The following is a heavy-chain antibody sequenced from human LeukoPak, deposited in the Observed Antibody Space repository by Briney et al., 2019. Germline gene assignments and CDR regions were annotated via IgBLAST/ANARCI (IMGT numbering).Heavy chain of an antibody. Sequence: SETLSLTCTVSGGSISSSSYYWNWIRQPPGKGLEWIGFIYYSGSTNYNPSLQSRVSMSVDTSKNHFSLKLSSVTAADTAVYYCARQNYYYETSGYQYYFDYWGQGTLVTVSS. V-gene: IGHV4-61*03. CDR3: ARQNYYYETSGYQYYFDY. D-gene: IGHD3-22*01. CDR1: GGSISSSSYY. J-gene: IGHJ4*02. CDR2: IYYSGST.